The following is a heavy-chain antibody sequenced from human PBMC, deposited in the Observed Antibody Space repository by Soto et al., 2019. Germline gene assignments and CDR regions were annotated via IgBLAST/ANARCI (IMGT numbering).Heavy chain of an antibody. CDR1: GFTFSRYD. CDR3: VREKDSSGWYSFDS. V-gene: IGHV3-13*01. CDR2: IGSAGDT. J-gene: IGHJ4*02. D-gene: IGHD6-19*01. Sequence: GGSLRLSCAASGFTFSRYDMHWVRQPTGKGLEWVSGIGSAGDTYYPGSVKGRFTISREDAKNSLYLQMNSLRAEDTAVYYCVREKDSSGWYSFDSWGRGTLVTVSS.